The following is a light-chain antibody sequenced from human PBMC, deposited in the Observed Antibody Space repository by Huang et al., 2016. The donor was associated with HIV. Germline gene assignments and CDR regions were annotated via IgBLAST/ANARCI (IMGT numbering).Light chain of an antibody. CDR2: LGS. Sequence: DIVMTQSPLSLPVTPGEPASISCRSNHSLLHSNGYNYLDWYLQKPGQSPQLLIYLGSNRASGVPDRFSGSGSGTDCTLKISRVEAEDVGVYYCMQALQTPITFGQGTRLEIK. CDR3: MQALQTPIT. V-gene: IGKV2-28*01. J-gene: IGKJ5*01. CDR1: HSLLHSNGYNY.